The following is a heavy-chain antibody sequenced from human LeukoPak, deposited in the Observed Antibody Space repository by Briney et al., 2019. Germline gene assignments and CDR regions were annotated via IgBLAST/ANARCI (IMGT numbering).Heavy chain of an antibody. V-gene: IGHV3-23*01. CDR1: GFLFNSQA. CDR2: ISGDGGNT. CDR3: AKDHYYDRRGFLAN. D-gene: IGHD3-22*01. J-gene: IGHJ1*01. Sequence: PGGSLRLSCTASGFLFNSQAMSWVRQAPGKRLEWVSHISGDGGNTYYADSLKGRFIVSRDNAKNTLFLQMNSLRVEDTAVYYCAKDHYYDRRGFLANWGQGSLDIVSS.